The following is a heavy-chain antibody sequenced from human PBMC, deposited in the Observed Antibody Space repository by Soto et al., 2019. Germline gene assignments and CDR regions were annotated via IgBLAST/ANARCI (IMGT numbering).Heavy chain of an antibody. V-gene: IGHV1-18*01. CDR2: ISAYNGNT. D-gene: IGHD2-2*01. Sequence: ASVKVSCKASGYTFTSYGISWVRQAPGQGLEWMGWISAYNGNTNYAQKLQGRVTMTTDTSTSTAYMELRSLRSDDTAVYYCARDLECSSTSCYLGYWGQGTLVTVSS. CDR1: GYTFTSYG. J-gene: IGHJ4*02. CDR3: ARDLECSSTSCYLGY.